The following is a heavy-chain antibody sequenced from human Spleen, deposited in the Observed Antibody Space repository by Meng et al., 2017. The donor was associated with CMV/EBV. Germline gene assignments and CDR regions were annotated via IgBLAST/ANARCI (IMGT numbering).Heavy chain of an antibody. CDR2: ISYDGSNK. CDR3: TRGIYYSCGSGCYYFDV. J-gene: IGHJ4*02. V-gene: IGHV3-30*04. CDR1: GFTFSSYA. D-gene: IGHD3-22*01. Sequence: GESLKISCAASGFTFSSYAMHWVRQAPGKGLEWVAVISYDGSNKYYADSVKGRFTISRDNSKNTLYLQMNSLRAEDTALYYCTRGIYYSCGSGCYYFDVWGQGTLVTVSS.